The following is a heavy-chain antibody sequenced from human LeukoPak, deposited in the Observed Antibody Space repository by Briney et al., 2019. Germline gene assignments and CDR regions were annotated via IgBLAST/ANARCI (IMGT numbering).Heavy chain of an antibody. J-gene: IGHJ4*02. D-gene: IGHD4-23*01. V-gene: IGHV3-30*04. CDR1: GFTFTTYA. CDR3: AKDRPTVVTRRHYFDY. CDR2: ISYDGSNK. Sequence: GGSLRLSCAASGFTFTTYAMHWVRQAPGKGLEWVALISYDGSNKYYADSVKGRFTISRDNSKNTLYLEMNSLRAEDTAVYYCAKDRPTVVTRRHYFDYWGQGILVTVSS.